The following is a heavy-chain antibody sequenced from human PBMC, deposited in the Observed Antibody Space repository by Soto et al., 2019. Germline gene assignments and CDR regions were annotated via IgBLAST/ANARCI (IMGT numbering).Heavy chain of an antibody. D-gene: IGHD3-3*01. J-gene: IGHJ6*02. CDR2: IYPGDSDT. V-gene: IGHV5-51*01. CDR1: GYSFTSYW. CDR3: ARNGPYYDFWSGYYRPERYYYYGMDV. Sequence: GGSLQISCKGSGYSFTSYWIGCVRQMPGKGLEWIGIIYPGDSDTRYSPSFQGQVTISADKSISTAYLQWSSLKASDTAMYYCARNGPYYDFWSGYYRPERYYYYGMDVWGQGTKVTVSS.